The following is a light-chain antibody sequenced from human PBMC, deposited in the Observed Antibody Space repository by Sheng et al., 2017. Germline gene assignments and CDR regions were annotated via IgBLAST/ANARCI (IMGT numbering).Light chain of an antibody. V-gene: IGKV3-20*01. CDR1: QSVNKNF. CDR3: QQYGSNPWT. J-gene: IGKJ1*01. Sequence: EIVLTQSPGTLSLSPGERATLSCRTSQSVNKNFLAWYQQELGQAPRLLIYGASNRATGIPDRFSGIGSGTDFSLIISRLEPEDFAVYHCQQYGSNPWTFGQGTKVEIK. CDR2: GAS.